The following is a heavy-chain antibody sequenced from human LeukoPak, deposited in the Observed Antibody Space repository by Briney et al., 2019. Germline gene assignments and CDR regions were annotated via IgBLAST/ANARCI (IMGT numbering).Heavy chain of an antibody. D-gene: IGHD3-10*01. CDR2: ISWDGGST. J-gene: IGHJ2*01. CDR1: GFTFDDYT. Sequence: GGSLRLSCAASGFTFDDYTMHWVRQAPGKGLEWVSLISWDGGSTYYADSVKGRFTISRDNSKNSLYLQMNSLRTEDTALYYCAKSMVSGSSHWYFDLWGRGTLVTDSS. CDR3: AKSMVSGSSHWYFDL. V-gene: IGHV3-43*01.